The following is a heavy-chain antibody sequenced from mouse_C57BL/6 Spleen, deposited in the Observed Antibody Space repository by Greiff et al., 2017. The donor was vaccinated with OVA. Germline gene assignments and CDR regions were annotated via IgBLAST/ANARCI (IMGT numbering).Heavy chain of an antibody. J-gene: IGHJ4*01. D-gene: IGHD1-1*01. Sequence: EVKLQQSGAELVKPGASVKLSCTASGFNIKDYYMHWVKQRTEQGLEWIGRIDPEDGETKYAPKFQGKATITADTSSNPAYLQLSSLTSEDTAVYYCARTVVATYYAMDYWGQGTSVTVSS. CDR1: GFNIKDYY. CDR3: ARTVVATYYAMDY. CDR2: IDPEDGET. V-gene: IGHV14-2*01.